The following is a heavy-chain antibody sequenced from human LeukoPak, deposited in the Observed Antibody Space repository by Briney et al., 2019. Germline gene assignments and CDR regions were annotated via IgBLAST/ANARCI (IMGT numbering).Heavy chain of an antibody. CDR2: MNPNSGNT. V-gene: IGHV1-8*01. CDR3: ATGIVVVIPFDY. D-gene: IGHD3-22*01. Sequence: MGWMNPNSGNTGYAQKFQGRVTMTEDTSTDTAYMELSSLRSEDTAVYYCATGIVVVIPFDYWGQGTLVTVSS. J-gene: IGHJ4*02.